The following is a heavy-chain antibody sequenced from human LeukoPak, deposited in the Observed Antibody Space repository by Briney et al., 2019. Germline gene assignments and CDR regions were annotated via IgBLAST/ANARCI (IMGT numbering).Heavy chain of an antibody. CDR2: IGGSGGST. Sequence: HPGGSLRLSCAASGFSFSSYAMSWVRQAPGKGLEWVSGIGGSGGSTYYADSLKGRFTISRDNSKNTLYLQMDSLRAEDTAVYYCAKDRYDYGDYYFDFWGQGTLVIVSS. J-gene: IGHJ4*02. D-gene: IGHD4-17*01. V-gene: IGHV3-23*01. CDR1: GFSFSSYA. CDR3: AKDRYDYGDYYFDF.